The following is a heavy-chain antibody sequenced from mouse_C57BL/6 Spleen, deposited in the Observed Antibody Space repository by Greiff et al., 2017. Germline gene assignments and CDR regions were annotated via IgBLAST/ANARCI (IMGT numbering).Heavy chain of an antibody. CDR3: AINWEGGYWYFDV. CDR1: GYTFTDYN. Sequence: VQLQQSGPELVKPGASVKMSCKASGYTFTDYNMHWVKQSHGKSLEWIGYINPNNGGTSYNQKFKGKATLTVNKSSSTAYMELRSLTSEDSAVYYCAINWEGGYWYFDVWGTGTTVTVSS. CDR2: INPNNGGT. D-gene: IGHD4-1*01. V-gene: IGHV1-22*01. J-gene: IGHJ1*03.